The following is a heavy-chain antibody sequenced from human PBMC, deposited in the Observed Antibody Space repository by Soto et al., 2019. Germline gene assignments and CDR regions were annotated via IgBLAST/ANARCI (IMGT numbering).Heavy chain of an antibody. Sequence: GGSLRLSCAASGFTFSSYTMNWVRQAPGKGLEWVSYISTSSSTIYYADSVKGRFTISRDNAKNSLYLQMNSLRDEDTAVYYCARDWYYYDSSGSSRNAFDIWGQGTMVTVSS. J-gene: IGHJ3*02. V-gene: IGHV3-48*02. CDR3: ARDWYYYDSSGSSRNAFDI. CDR1: GFTFSSYT. D-gene: IGHD3-22*01. CDR2: ISTSSSTI.